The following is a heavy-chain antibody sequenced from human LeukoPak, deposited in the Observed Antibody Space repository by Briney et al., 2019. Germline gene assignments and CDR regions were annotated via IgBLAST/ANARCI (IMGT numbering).Heavy chain of an antibody. V-gene: IGHV4-4*02. J-gene: IGHJ4*02. Sequence: PSETLSLTCAVSGGSISSNNWWSWVRQPPGKGLEWIGEIYHSGSINYNPCLKSRVTISVDKSKNQCSLKINSLTAADTAVYYCARKDYGSGTYTYWGQGTLVTVSS. D-gene: IGHD3-10*01. CDR3: ARKDYGSGTYTY. CDR2: IYHSGSI. CDR1: GGSISSNNW.